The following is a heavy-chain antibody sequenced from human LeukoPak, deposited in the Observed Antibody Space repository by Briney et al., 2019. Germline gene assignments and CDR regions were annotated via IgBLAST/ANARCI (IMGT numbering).Heavy chain of an antibody. V-gene: IGHV3-15*01. D-gene: IGHD3-10*01. CDR2: IKSKGDGEAT. Sequence: GESLRLSCAASGFTFTNAWMSWVRQAPGKGLEWVGRIKSKGDGEATDYAAPVRGRVTMSRGDSKATLYLQMYSLKSEDTAVYYCVTDLGLTMIRGVIVNWGQGTLVTVSS. CDR1: GFTFTNAW. CDR3: VTDLGLTMIRGVIVN. J-gene: IGHJ4*02.